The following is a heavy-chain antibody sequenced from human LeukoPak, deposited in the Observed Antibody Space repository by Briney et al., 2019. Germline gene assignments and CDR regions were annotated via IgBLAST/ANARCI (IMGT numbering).Heavy chain of an antibody. D-gene: IGHD2-15*01. CDR2: IYHSGST. Sequence: SQTLSLTCAVSGGSISSGGYSWSWIRQPPGKGLEWIGYIYHSGSTYYNPPLKSRVTISVDRSKNQFSLKLSSVTAADTAVYYCARGVAEGSFDIWGQGTMVTVSS. CDR1: GGSISSGGYS. J-gene: IGHJ3*02. CDR3: ARGVAEGSFDI. V-gene: IGHV4-30-2*01.